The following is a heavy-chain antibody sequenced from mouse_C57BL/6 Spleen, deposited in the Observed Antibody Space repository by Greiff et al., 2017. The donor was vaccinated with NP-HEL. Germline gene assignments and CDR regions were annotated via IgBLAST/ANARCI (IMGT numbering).Heavy chain of an antibody. V-gene: IGHV2-2*01. D-gene: IGHD2-4*01. CDR3: ARIDDYGMDY. J-gene: IGHJ4*01. Sequence: VQLQQSGPGLVQPSQCLSITCTVSGFSLTSYGVHWVRQSPGKGLEWLGVIWSGGSTDYNAAFISRLSISKDNSKSQVFFKMNSLQADDTAIYYCARIDDYGMDYWGQGTSVTVSS. CDR2: IWSGGST. CDR1: GFSLTSYG.